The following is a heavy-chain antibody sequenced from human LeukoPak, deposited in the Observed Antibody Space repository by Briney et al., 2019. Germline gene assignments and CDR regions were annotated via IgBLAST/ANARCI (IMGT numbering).Heavy chain of an antibody. CDR1: GYTFTDYF. J-gene: IGHJ4*02. Sequence: GASVKVSCKASGYTFTDYFMHWVRQAPGQGLEWMGWINPNSGGTHYAQKFQERVTITRDMSTSTAYMELSSLRSEDTAVYYCAADPGHYGDYDFDYWGQGTLVTVSS. D-gene: IGHD4-17*01. V-gene: IGHV1-2*02. CDR2: INPNSGGT. CDR3: AADPGHYGDYDFDY.